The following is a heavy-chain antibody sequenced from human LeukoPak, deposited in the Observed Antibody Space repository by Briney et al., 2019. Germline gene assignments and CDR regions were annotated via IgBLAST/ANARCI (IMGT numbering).Heavy chain of an antibody. CDR2: ISGSGGST. D-gene: IGHD6-13*01. CDR3: AKDPTPGSWLGGFDY. Sequence: QTGGSLRLSCAASGFTFNSYAMSWVRQAPGKGLEWVSVISGSGGSTYYADSVKGRFTISRDNSKNTLYLQMNSLRAEDTAVYYCAKDPTPGSWLGGFDYWGQGTLVTVYS. V-gene: IGHV3-23*01. J-gene: IGHJ4*02. CDR1: GFTFNSYA.